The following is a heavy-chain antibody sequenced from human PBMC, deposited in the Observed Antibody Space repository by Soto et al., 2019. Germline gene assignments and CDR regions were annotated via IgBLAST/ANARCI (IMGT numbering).Heavy chain of an antibody. J-gene: IGHJ4*02. CDR2: IIPIFGPA. CDR1: GGTFSSYA. CDR3: AGSGWGYSSSWYVLDY. D-gene: IGHD6-13*01. V-gene: IGHV1-69*01. Sequence: QVQLVQSGAEVKKPGSSVKVSCKASGGTFSSYAISWVRQAPGQGLEWMGGIIPIFGPANYAQKFQGRVTITADASTITGYVELSSLRSEDTAVEYWAGSGWGYSSSWYVLDYWGQGTLVTVSS.